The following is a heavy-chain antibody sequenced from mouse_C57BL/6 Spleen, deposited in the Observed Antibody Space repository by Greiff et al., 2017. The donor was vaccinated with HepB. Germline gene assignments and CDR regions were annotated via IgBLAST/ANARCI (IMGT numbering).Heavy chain of an antibody. CDR2: IWGVGST. Sequence: VKLMESGPGLVAPSQSLSITCTVSGFSLTSYGVDWVRQSPGKGLEWLGVIWGVGSTNYNSALKSRLSISKDNSKSQVFLKMNSLQTDDTAMYYCASGDGSRRFAYWGQGTLVTVSA. V-gene: IGHV2-6*01. D-gene: IGHD1-1*01. CDR1: GFSLTSYG. CDR3: ASGDGSRRFAY. J-gene: IGHJ3*01.